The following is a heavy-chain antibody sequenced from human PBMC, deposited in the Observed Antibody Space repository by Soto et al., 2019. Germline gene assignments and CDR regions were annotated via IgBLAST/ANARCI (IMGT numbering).Heavy chain of an antibody. CDR3: AKFYCISTMCQAPAAKSTGGFEI. CDR1: GFTFSSYA. Sequence: EPQLLESGGGWGHPGGSLRLSCAASGFTFSSYAMSWVRQAPGKGLEWVAAISGSGVSTYYADSVRGRSTISRDNSKKTVDLQMNSLRAEDTAVYYCAKFYCISTMCQAPAAKSTGGFEISGQGTLVTVSS. V-gene: IGHV3-23*01. D-gene: IGHD2-2*01. CDR2: ISGSGVST. J-gene: IGHJ3*02.